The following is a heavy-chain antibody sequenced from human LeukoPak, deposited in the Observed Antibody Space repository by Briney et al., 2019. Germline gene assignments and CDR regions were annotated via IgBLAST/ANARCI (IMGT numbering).Heavy chain of an antibody. CDR1: GFTFSSYV. V-gene: IGHV3-30*04. Sequence: GGSLRLSCAASGFTFSSYVMHWVRQAPGKGLEWVGVILSDGSNKYYADSVKGRFTISRDNSENTVYLQMNSLRAEDTAVYHCARGNLFTGWYDLYYFDYWGQGTLVTVSS. J-gene: IGHJ4*02. CDR3: ARGNLFTGWYDLYYFDY. CDR2: ILSDGSNK. D-gene: IGHD6-19*01.